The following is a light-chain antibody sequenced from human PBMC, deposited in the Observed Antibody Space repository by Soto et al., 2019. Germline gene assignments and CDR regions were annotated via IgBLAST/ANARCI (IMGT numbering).Light chain of an antibody. J-gene: IGKJ5*01. CDR3: QQRSSWIT. CDR1: QSVSSY. CDR2: HAS. Sequence: EIVLTQSPATLSLSPGERATLSCRASQSVSSYLAWYQQKPGQAPRLLIYHASNRATGIPARFSGSGSGTDFTLTISSLEPEDFAVYYCQQRSSWITFGQGTRLEIK. V-gene: IGKV3-11*01.